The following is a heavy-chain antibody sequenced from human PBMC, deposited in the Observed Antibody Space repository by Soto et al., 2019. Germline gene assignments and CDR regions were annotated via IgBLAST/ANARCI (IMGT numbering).Heavy chain of an antibody. V-gene: IGHV1-3*01. CDR3: ARPDDMWSGWHLKI. CDR2: INAGNGNT. D-gene: IGHD3-3*01. J-gene: IGHJ4*02. Sequence: QAQLVQSGAEVKRPGASVRISCKASGYTFNTFAMHWVRQAPGQRLEWMGWINAGNGNTRYSERFQDRVSITRDISATTVYMELNSLRSEDTAVYYCARPDDMWSGWHLKIWGQGTLVTVSS. CDR1: GYTFNTFA.